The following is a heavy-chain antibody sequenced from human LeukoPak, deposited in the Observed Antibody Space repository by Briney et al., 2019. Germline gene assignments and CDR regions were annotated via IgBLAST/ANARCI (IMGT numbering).Heavy chain of an antibody. Sequence: ASVNVCCKASGYTFTSYDINWVRQATGQGNEWMGWMNPNSGNTGYAQKFQGRVTMTRNTSISTAYMELSSLRSEDTAVYYCARGLTAWYYYYYMDVWGKGTTVTVSS. D-gene: IGHD5-18*01. CDR1: GYTFTSYD. V-gene: IGHV1-8*01. CDR2: MNPNSGNT. J-gene: IGHJ6*03. CDR3: ARGLTAWYYYYYMDV.